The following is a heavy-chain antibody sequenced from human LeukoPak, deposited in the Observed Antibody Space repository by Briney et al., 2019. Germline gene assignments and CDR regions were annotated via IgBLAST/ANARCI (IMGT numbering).Heavy chain of an antibody. CDR1: GFTYGYYW. CDR3: ARWGLNAGLDY. Sequence: GGSLRLSCVVSGFTYGYYWMGWVRQAPGEGLEWVANIKPDGSATYYVDSVKGRFTISRDNAKSSLSLQMSSLRVEDTAVYYCARWGLNAGLDYWGQGTLVTVSS. D-gene: IGHD6-13*01. CDR2: IKPDGSAT. V-gene: IGHV3-7*01. J-gene: IGHJ4*02.